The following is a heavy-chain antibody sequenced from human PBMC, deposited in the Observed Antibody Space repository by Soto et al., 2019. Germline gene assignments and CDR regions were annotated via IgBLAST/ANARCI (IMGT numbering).Heavy chain of an antibody. CDR1: GFTFSSYG. D-gene: IGHD6-6*01. CDR2: VYYDGSNT. CDR3: ARDRHSTSSGYFDY. V-gene: IGHV3-33*01. J-gene: IGHJ4*02. Sequence: QVQLVESGGRVVQSGRSLRLSCAASGFTFSSYGMHWVRQAPGKRLEWVAVVYYDGSNTYSADSVKGRFIISRDNSRNTLYLQMNSLRAEDTALYYCARDRHSTSSGYFDYWGQGTLVTVSS.